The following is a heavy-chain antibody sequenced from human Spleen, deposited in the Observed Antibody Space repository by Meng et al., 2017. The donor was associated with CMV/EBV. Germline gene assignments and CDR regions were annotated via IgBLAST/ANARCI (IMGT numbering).Heavy chain of an antibody. J-gene: IGHJ6*02. CDR1: GFTFSSYW. CDR3: AKERRSPEYYYYGMDV. CDR2: INGDGSGA. V-gene: IGHV3-74*01. Sequence: GESLKISCAASGFTFSSYWMHWVRQVPGKGLVWVSRINGDGSGAVYADSVRGRFTISRDNAKNSLYLQMNSLRAEDPALYYCAKERRSPEYYYYGMDVWGQGTTVTVSS.